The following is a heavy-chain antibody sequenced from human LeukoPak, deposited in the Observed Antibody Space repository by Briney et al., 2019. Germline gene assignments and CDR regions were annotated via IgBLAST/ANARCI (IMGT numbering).Heavy chain of an antibody. CDR3: ARGPNGRLTAMAAYYFDY. D-gene: IGHD5-18*01. V-gene: IGHV3-7*01. Sequence: GGSLRLSCPASGSTFSSYWMSWVRQAPGRGLEWVGNIKQEGSEKIYVDSVKGGYTISRDNAKSSLYLQINRLRAENTAVYYCARGPNGRLTAMAAYYFDYWGQGTLVTVSS. CDR1: GSTFSSYW. J-gene: IGHJ4*02. CDR2: IKQEGSEK.